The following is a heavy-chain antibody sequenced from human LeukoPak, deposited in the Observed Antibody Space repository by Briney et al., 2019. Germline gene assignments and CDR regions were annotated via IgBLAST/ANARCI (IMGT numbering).Heavy chain of an antibody. CDR2: ISASGDST. J-gene: IGHJ4*02. D-gene: IGHD6-13*01. CDR3: AKTRPLDSSSWSHGDY. CDR1: GFTFSSSA. Sequence: GGSLRLSCAASGFTFSSSAMSWVRQVPGKGLEWVSGISASGDSTYYGDSVKGRFTISRDNSKDTLYLQMNSLRAEDTAVYYCAKTRPLDSSSWSHGDYWGQGTLVTVSS. V-gene: IGHV3-23*01.